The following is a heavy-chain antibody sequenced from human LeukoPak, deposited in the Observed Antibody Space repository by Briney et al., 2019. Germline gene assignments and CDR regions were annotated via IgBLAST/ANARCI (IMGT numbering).Heavy chain of an antibody. D-gene: IGHD6-13*01. CDR1: GYTLTNYY. Sequence: ASVKVSCKASGYTLTNYYMHWVRQAPGQGLEWMGLINPSGGSTSYAQKFQGRVTMTRDTSTSTVYMELSSLRSEDTAVYYCAREGYSSSAYDAFDIWGQGTTVTVSS. V-gene: IGHV1-46*01. CDR3: AREGYSSSAYDAFDI. CDR2: INPSGGST. J-gene: IGHJ3*02.